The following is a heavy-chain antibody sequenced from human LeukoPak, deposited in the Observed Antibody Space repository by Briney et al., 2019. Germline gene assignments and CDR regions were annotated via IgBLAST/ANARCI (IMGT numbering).Heavy chain of an antibody. D-gene: IGHD3-16*01. CDR2: IHDSGST. CDR1: GDSTSNHY. Sequence: KPSETLSLTCTVSGDSTSNHYWSWIRQPPGKRLEWIGFIHDSGSTSHNPSLKSRVTMSVDTSKNQVSLRLSSVTAADAAVYYCARERSFLFGGKRISGIPEFWGQGTLVIVSS. J-gene: IGHJ1*01. CDR3: ARERSFLFGGKRISGIPEF. V-gene: IGHV4-59*11.